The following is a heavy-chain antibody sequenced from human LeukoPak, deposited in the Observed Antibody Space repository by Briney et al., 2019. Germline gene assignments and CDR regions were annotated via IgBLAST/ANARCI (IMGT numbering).Heavy chain of an antibody. D-gene: IGHD1-26*01. CDR3: AKVGYSGSYLVTYFDY. V-gene: IGHV3-30*02. J-gene: IGHJ4*02. CDR2: IRYDGSNK. CDR1: GFTFSSYG. Sequence: GSLRLSCAASGFTFSSYGMHWVRQAPGKGLEWVAFIRYDGSNKYYADSVKGRFTISRDNSKNTLYLQMNSLRAEDTAVYYCAKVGYSGSYLVTYFDYWGQGTLVTVSS.